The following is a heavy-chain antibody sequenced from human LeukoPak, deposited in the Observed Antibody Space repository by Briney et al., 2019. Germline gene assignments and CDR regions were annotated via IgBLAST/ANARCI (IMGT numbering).Heavy chain of an antibody. J-gene: IGHJ4*02. Sequence: GASVKVSCKASGYTFTSHYIHWVRQAPGQGLEWMGILNPSASTTSHAQKFQGRVTMTRDMSTSTVYMELSSLRSEDTAVYYCARQQWLVQGLDYWGQGTLVTVSS. D-gene: IGHD6-19*01. CDR3: ARQQWLVQGLDY. V-gene: IGHV1-46*01. CDR2: LNPSASTT. CDR1: GYTFTSHY.